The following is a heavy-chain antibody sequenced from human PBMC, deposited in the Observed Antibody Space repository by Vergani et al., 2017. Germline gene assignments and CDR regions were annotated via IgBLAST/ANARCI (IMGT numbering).Heavy chain of an antibody. CDR1: GGSISSSSYY. V-gene: IGHV4-39*01. CDR3: ARVGYSAYYYDSSGYYQPGRGAFDI. D-gene: IGHD3-22*01. Sequence: QLQLQESGPGLVKPSETLSLTCTVSGGSISSSSYYWGWIRQPPGKGLEWIGSIYYSGRTYYNPSLKSRVTISVDTSKNQFSLKLSSVTAADTAVYYCARVGYSAYYYDSSGYYQPGRGAFDIWGQGTMVTVSS. CDR2: IYYSGRT. J-gene: IGHJ3*02.